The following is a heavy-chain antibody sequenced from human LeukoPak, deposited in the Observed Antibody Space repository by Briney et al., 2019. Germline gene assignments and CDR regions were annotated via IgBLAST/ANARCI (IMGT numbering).Heavy chain of an antibody. D-gene: IGHD3-22*01. CDR3: ARDLRYYYDSSGYRIRWFDP. CDR2: INPNSGGT. Sequence: ASVKVSCKASGYTFTGYYMHWVRQAPGQGLEWMGWINPNSGGTNYAQKFQGRVTMTRDTSISTAYVELSRLRSDDTAVYYCARDLRYYYDSSGYRIRWFDPWGQGTLVTVSS. J-gene: IGHJ5*02. CDR1: GYTFTGYY. V-gene: IGHV1-2*02.